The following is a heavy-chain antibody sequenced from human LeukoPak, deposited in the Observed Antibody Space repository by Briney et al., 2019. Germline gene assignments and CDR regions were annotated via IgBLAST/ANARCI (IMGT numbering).Heavy chain of an antibody. Sequence: SETLSLTCTVSGGSISSSSYYWGWIRQPPGKGLEWIGSISYSGSTYYNPSLKSRVTISVDTSKNQFSLKLSSVTAADTAVYYCARQRLGYSSPLFDYWGQGTLSTVSS. CDR1: GGSISSSSYY. V-gene: IGHV4-39*01. CDR2: ISYSGST. CDR3: ARQRLGYSSPLFDY. J-gene: IGHJ4*02. D-gene: IGHD6-13*01.